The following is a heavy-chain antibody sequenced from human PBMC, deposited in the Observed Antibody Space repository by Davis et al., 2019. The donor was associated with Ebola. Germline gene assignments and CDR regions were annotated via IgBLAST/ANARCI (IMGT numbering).Heavy chain of an antibody. Sequence: PGGSLRLSCAASGFTFSSYSMNWVRQAPGKGLEWVSYISSSSSTIYYADSVKGRFTISRDNAKNSLYLQMNSLRDEDTAVYYCARDHYYDSSGYYYRNAFDIWGQGTMVTVSS. J-gene: IGHJ3*02. V-gene: IGHV3-48*02. CDR2: ISSSSSTI. CDR1: GFTFSSYS. D-gene: IGHD3-22*01. CDR3: ARDHYYDSSGYYYRNAFDI.